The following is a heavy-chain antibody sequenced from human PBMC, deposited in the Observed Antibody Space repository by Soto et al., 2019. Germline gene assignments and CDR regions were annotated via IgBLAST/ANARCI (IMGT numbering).Heavy chain of an antibody. CDR1: GGSISSYY. J-gene: IGHJ4*02. CDR3: ARASYGDFYDY. Sequence: SETLSLTCTVSGGSISSYYWSWIRQPPGKGLEWIGYIYYSGSTNYNPSLKSRVTISVDTSKNQFSLKLSSVTAADTAVYYCARASYGDFYDYWGQGTLVTVSS. CDR2: IYYSGST. V-gene: IGHV4-59*01. D-gene: IGHD4-17*01.